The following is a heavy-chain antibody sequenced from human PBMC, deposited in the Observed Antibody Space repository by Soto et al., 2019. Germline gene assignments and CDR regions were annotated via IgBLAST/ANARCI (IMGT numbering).Heavy chain of an antibody. CDR1: GGSIRSYY. J-gene: IGHJ5*02. D-gene: IGHD6-13*01. V-gene: IGHV4-59*01. Sequence: SETLSLTCTVSGGSIRSYYWTWIRQPPGKGLEWIGYIYNSGSPNYNPSLRSRVTMSLLTSKNQFSLKLTSVTAADTAVYYCATDIRAAAYNWFDPWGQGILVTVSS. CDR3: ATDIRAAAYNWFDP. CDR2: IYNSGSP.